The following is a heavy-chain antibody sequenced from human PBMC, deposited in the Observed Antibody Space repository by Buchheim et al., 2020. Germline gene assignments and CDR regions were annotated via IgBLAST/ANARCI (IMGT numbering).Heavy chain of an antibody. CDR2: IYYSGNT. Sequence: QLQLQEAGPGLVMPSETLSPTCTVSGVSISSSSDYWTWIRQPPGKGLEWIGNIYYSGNTYYKPSLRLRVTVSVDTSKNQFYLQVFSVTAADTAVYYCARSRGYYYDTSGHDWFDTWGQGIL. D-gene: IGHD3-22*01. CDR1: GVSISSSSDY. V-gene: IGHV4-39*01. J-gene: IGHJ5*02. CDR3: ARSRGYYYDTSGHDWFDT.